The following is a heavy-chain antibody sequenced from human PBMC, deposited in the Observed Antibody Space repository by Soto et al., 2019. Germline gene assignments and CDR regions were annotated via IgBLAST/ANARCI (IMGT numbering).Heavy chain of an antibody. V-gene: IGHV4-4*02. J-gene: IGHJ4*02. Sequence: QVQLQESGPGLVRPSGTLSLTCTVSGDSISNTNWWSWVRQPPGKGLEWIGEIYHSGSTNYNPSLKSRVIISVDKSKNQFSLNLTSVTAADTAVYFCANRSLRRLRFVETHWGQGTLVTVSS. D-gene: IGHD3-3*01. CDR3: ANRSLRRLRFVETH. CDR1: GDSISNTNW. CDR2: IYHSGST.